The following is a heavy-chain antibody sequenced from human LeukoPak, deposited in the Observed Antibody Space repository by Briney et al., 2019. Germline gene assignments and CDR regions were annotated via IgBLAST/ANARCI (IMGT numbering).Heavy chain of an antibody. CDR2: ISASGGTS. J-gene: IGHJ5*02. CDR1: GFTYSSHA. V-gene: IGHV3-23*01. D-gene: IGHD6-6*01. Sequence: GGSLRLSCAASGFTYSSHAMSWVRQTPGKGLQWVSSISASGGTSKYADSVRGRFTISRDNAKNSLYLQMNSLRAEDTAVYYCAKDRQYSSSWTNNWFDPWGQGTLVTVSS. CDR3: AKDRQYSSSWTNNWFDP.